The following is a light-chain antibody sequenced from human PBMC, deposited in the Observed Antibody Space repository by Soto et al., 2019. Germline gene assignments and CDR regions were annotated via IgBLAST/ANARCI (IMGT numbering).Light chain of an antibody. V-gene: IGKV3-20*01. CDR2: GAS. CDR1: QTVSSSY. Sequence: EIVLTQSPDTLSLSPGERATLSCRVSQTVSSSYLAWYQQKPGQAPRLLIYGASTRATGIPDRFSGSGSGTDFTLTISRLEPEDFAVYYCQQYRRSPPRYTFGQGTKLEIK. CDR3: QQYRRSPPRYT. J-gene: IGKJ2*01.